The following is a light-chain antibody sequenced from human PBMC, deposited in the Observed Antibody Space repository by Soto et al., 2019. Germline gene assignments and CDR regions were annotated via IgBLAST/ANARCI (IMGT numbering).Light chain of an antibody. CDR2: EVS. J-gene: IGLJ3*02. Sequence: QSALTQPASVSGSPGQSITISCTGTSSDVGGYNFVSWYQQHPGKAPRLIIYEVSSRPSGVSYRFSGSKSGNTASLTISGLQAEDEAEYYCSSYTLRNTLVLFGGGTQLTFL. V-gene: IGLV2-14*01. CDR3: SSYTLRNTLVL. CDR1: SSDVGGYNF.